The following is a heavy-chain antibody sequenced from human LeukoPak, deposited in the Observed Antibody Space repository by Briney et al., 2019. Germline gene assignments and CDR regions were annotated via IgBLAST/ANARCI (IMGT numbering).Heavy chain of an antibody. J-gene: IGHJ4*02. CDR1: GFTFSSYE. V-gene: IGHV3-48*03. CDR2: ISSSGSSI. CDR3: AGVGRSSCPGY. Sequence: GGSLRLSCATSGFTFSSYEMSWVRQAPGKGLEWVSYISSSGSSIYYADSVKGRFTISRDNTKNSLYLQMNSLRAGDTAIYYCAGVGRSSCPGYWGQGTLVTVSS.